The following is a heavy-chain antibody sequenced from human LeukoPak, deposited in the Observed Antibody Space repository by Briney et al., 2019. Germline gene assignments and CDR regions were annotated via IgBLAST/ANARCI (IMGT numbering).Heavy chain of an antibody. CDR3: ARELVVKQDLAY. J-gene: IGHJ4*02. CDR1: GFTFSSSS. D-gene: IGHD2-15*01. V-gene: IGHV3-21*01. Sequence: GGSLRLSCAASGFTFSSSSMNWVRQAPGKGLEWVSSISSTGSNTYYADSVRGRFTISRDNAKNSLYLQMNSLGAEDTAVYYCARELVVKQDLAYWGQGTLVTVSS. CDR2: ISSTGSNT.